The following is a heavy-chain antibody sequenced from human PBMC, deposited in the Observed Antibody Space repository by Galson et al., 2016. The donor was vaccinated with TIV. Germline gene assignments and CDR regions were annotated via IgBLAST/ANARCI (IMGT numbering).Heavy chain of an antibody. D-gene: IGHD5-12*01. CDR2: INSDGSTI. J-gene: IGHJ3*02. CDR3: ARTHDIALTPFDI. V-gene: IGHV3-74*01. CDR1: GFNFNNYW. Sequence: SLRLSCAASGFNFNNYWMHWVRQAPGMGLVWVSRINSDGSTISYVDSVTGRFTISRDNAKNTLFLQMNSPRAEDTAVYYCARTHDIALTPFDIWGQGTMVAVSS.